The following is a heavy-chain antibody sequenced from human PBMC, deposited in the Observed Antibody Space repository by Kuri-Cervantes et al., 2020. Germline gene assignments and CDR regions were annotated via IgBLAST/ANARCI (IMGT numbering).Heavy chain of an antibody. J-gene: IGHJ4*02. CDR2: IVTDGSNK. D-gene: IGHD2/OR15-2a*01. V-gene: IGHV3-33*08. Sequence: GGSLRLSCAASGFSVSTNYMSWVRQAPGKGLEWVTFIVTDGSNKYYEDSVKGRFTISRDNSKTTLYLQMNSLRAEDTAMYYCARDFWNSDGDRMFDYWGQGTLVTVSS. CDR1: GFSVSTNY. CDR3: ARDFWNSDGDRMFDY.